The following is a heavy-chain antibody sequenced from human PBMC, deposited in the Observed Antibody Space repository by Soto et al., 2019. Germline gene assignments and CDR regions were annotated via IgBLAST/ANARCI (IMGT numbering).Heavy chain of an antibody. V-gene: IGHV1-69*12. CDR1: GGTFSSYA. Sequence: QVQLVQSGAEVKKPGSSVKVSCKASGGTFSSYAISWVRQAPGQGLEWMGGIIPIFGTANYAQKFQGRVTMTADESTITAYMELSSMRSEDTAVYYCAASNLGYCSGGSCYGRFDPWGQGTLVTVSS. D-gene: IGHD2-15*01. CDR3: AASNLGYCSGGSCYGRFDP. CDR2: IIPIFGTA. J-gene: IGHJ5*02.